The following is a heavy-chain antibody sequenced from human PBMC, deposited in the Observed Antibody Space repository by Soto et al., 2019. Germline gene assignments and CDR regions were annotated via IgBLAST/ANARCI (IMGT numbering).Heavy chain of an antibody. CDR3: AREGYYYDSSGKGILHYYYYGMDV. CDR1: GFTFSDYY. D-gene: IGHD3-22*01. CDR2: ISSSGSTI. V-gene: IGHV3-11*01. Sequence: QVQLVESGGGLVKPGGSLRLSCAASGFTFSDYYMSWIRQAPGKGLEWVSYISSSGSTIYCADSVKGRFTISRDNAKNSLYLQMNSLRAEDTAVYYCAREGYYYDSSGKGILHYYYYGMDVWGQGTTVTVSS. J-gene: IGHJ6*02.